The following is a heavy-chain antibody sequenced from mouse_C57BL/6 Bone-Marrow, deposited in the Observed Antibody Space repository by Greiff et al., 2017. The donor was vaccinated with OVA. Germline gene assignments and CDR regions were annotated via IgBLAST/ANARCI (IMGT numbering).Heavy chain of an antibody. J-gene: IGHJ1*03. Sequence: QVQLKQPGAELVMPGASVKLSCKASGYTFTSYWMHWVKQRPGQGLEWIGEIDPSDSYTNYNQKFKGKSTLTVDKSSSTAYMQLSSLTSEDSAVYYCARRPYGNYLYWYFDVWGTGTTVTVSS. CDR1: GYTFTSYW. D-gene: IGHD2-1*01. CDR2: IDPSDSYT. V-gene: IGHV1-69*01. CDR3: ARRPYGNYLYWYFDV.